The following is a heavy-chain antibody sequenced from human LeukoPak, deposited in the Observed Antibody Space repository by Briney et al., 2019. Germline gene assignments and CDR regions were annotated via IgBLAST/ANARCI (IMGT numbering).Heavy chain of an antibody. CDR3: ARTIRGY. V-gene: IGHV3-7*03. D-gene: IGHD3-10*01. CDR1: GFTFSAYA. CDR2: IKEDGSEK. J-gene: IGHJ4*02. Sequence: GGSLRLSCAASGFTFSAYAMHWVRQAPGKGLEWVANIKEDGSEKHYVDSVKGRFTISRDNAKNSLYLQMNSLRVEDTAVYYCARTIRGYWGQGTLVTVSS.